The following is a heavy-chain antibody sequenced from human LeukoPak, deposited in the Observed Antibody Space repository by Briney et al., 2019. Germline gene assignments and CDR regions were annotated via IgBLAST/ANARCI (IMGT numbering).Heavy chain of an antibody. CDR3: AKTYRDDKRIDY. D-gene: IGHD1-1*01. J-gene: IGHJ4*02. V-gene: IGHV3-23*01. Sequence: GGSLRLSCAASGFTFSSYAMSWVRQAPGKGLEWVSAISGSGGSTYYADSVKGRFTISRDNSKNTLYLQMNSLGAEDTAVYFCAKTYRDDKRIDYWGQGTLVTVSS. CDR1: GFTFSSYA. CDR2: ISGSGGST.